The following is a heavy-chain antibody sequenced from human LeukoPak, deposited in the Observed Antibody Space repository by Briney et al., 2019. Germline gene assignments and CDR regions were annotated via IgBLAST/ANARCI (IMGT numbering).Heavy chain of an antibody. CDR1: GGSISSGGYY. D-gene: IGHD3-22*01. Sequence: SETLSLTCTVSGGSISSGGYYWSWIRQHPGKGLECIGYIYYSGSTYYNPSLKSRVTISVDTSKNQFSLKLSSVTAADTAVYYCARVSPQDSSGYWGGFDPWGQGTLVTVSS. J-gene: IGHJ5*02. CDR3: ARVSPQDSSGYWGGFDP. CDR2: IYYSGST. V-gene: IGHV4-31*03.